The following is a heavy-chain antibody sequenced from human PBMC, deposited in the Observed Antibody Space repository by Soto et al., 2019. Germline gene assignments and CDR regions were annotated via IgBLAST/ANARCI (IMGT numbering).Heavy chain of an antibody. D-gene: IGHD2-21*01. CDR3: ARSDGYNLNWLDF. CDR1: GYTFTSYD. CDR2: MNPNSGNT. Sequence: QVQLVQSGAEVKTPGASVKVSCKASGYTFTSYDMNWVRQAPGQGLEWMGWMNPNSGNTGYAQKFQGRLTRTGDTARSIAHMELSSRRNEDTAVYYWARSDGYNLNWLDFWGQGTLVTVSA. J-gene: IGHJ5*01. V-gene: IGHV1-8*01.